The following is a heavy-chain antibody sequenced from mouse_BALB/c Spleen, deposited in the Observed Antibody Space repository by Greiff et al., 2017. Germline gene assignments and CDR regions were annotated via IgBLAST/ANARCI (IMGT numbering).Heavy chain of an antibody. D-gene: IGHD2-4*01. CDR2: ISSGGST. V-gene: IGHV5-6-5*01. Sequence: EVKLMESGGGLVKPGGSLKLSCAASGFTFSSYAMSWVRQTPEKRLEWVASISSGGSTYYPDSVKGRFTISRDNARNILYLQMSSLRSEDTAMYYCARGRGDYDGGYYFDYWGQGTTLTVSS. CDR1: GFTFSSYA. J-gene: IGHJ2*01. CDR3: ARGRGDYDGGYYFDY.